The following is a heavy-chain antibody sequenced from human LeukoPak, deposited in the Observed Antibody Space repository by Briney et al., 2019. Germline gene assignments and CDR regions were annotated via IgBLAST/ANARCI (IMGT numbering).Heavy chain of an antibody. CDR1: GFTFSSYG. CDR2: IRYDGSNK. V-gene: IGHV3-30*02. D-gene: IGHD5-18*01. CDR3: AKVDTAMGHYFDY. Sequence: GGSLRLSCAASGFTFSSYGMHSVRQAPGKGLEWVAFIRYDGSNKYYADSVKGRFTISRDNSKNTLYLQMNSLRAEDTAVYYCAKVDTAMGHYFDYWGQGTLVTVSS. J-gene: IGHJ4*02.